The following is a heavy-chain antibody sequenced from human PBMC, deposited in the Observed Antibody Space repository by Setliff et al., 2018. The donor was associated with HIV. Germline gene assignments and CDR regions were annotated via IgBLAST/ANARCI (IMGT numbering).Heavy chain of an antibody. D-gene: IGHD3-3*01. CDR1: GGTFSSYA. J-gene: IGHJ6*03. Sequence: ASVKVSCKVSGGTFSSYAISWVRQAPGQGLEWMGRIIPIFGTANYAQKFQGRVTITADKSTSTAYMELSSLRSEDSAVYYCARDPGEGGGGFLDWTIGYYYYMDVWGKGATVTVSS. CDR2: IIPIFGTA. V-gene: IGHV1-69*06. CDR3: ARDPGEGGGGFLDWTIGYYYYMDV.